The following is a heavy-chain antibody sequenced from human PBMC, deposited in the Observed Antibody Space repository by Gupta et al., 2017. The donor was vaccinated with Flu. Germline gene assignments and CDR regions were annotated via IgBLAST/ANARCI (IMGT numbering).Heavy chain of an antibody. CDR1: GYNFPIYW. Sequence: EVQLVQSGAELKKPGESLKISCKTSGYNFPIYWIGWVRQLPGKGLEFVGIIYPGDSDIRYSPSFEGQVTISADKSISTAYLQWSSLKASDTATYYCATDGGFYYGLMGGYWGQGTQVTVSS. V-gene: IGHV5-51*01. CDR2: IYPGDSDI. CDR3: ATDGGFYYGLMGGY. J-gene: IGHJ4*02. D-gene: IGHD3-10*01.